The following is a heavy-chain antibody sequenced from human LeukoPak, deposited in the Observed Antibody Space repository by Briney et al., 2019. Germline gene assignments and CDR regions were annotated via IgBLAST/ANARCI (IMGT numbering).Heavy chain of an antibody. Sequence: ASVKVSCKASGYTFSDYGIAGVRQAPGQGLEWMGWIFAENGNTNTAQTCQGRVTITTDTSTSTPYIELRSLRSDDTPVYFSAIDHWRTSYYYAPGYTNPAYYTGMHDWGQGTTVTVSS. CDR2: IFAENGNT. J-gene: IGHJ6*02. V-gene: IGHV1-18*01. CDR1: GYTFSDYG. D-gene: IGHD3-10*01. CDR3: AIDHWRTSYYYAPGYTNPAYYTGMHD.